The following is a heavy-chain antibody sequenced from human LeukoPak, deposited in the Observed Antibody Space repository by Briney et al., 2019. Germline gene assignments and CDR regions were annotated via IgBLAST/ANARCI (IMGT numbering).Heavy chain of an antibody. J-gene: IGHJ5*02. CDR2: IYTSGST. D-gene: IGHD3-10*01. CDR3: ARPDGSGSRFDP. V-gene: IGHV4-61*02. CDR1: GGSISSGTYY. Sequence: SETLSLTCTVSGGSISSGTYYWSWVRQPAGKGLELIGRIYTSGSTNYNPSLKSRVTISVDTSKNQFSLKLSSVTAADTAVYYCARPDGSGSRFDPWGQGTLVTVSS.